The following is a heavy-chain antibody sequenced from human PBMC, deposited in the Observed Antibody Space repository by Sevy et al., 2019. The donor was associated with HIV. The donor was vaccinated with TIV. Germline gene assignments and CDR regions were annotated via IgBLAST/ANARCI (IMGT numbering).Heavy chain of an antibody. V-gene: IGHV4-30-4*01. D-gene: IGHD3-22*01. Sequence: SETLSLTCTVSGGSISSGDYYWSWIRQPPGKGLEWIGYIYYSGSTYYNPSLKSRVTISVDTSKNQFSLKLSSVTAADTAVYYCARTALTPYYYDSSGSSGLVDYWGQGTLVTVSS. CDR1: GGSISSGDYY. J-gene: IGHJ4*02. CDR2: IYYSGST. CDR3: ARTALTPYYYDSSGSSGLVDY.